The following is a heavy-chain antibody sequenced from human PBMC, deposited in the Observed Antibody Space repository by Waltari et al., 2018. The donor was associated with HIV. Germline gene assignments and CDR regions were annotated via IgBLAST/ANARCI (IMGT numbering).Heavy chain of an antibody. Sequence: EVQLVQSGAEVKKPGESLKISCTGSGYSFPTYWIGWVRQMPGKGLEWMGIIYPGDSGATYSPSFQGQVTISADKSISTAFLQWSSLMASDTAIYYCARLQQLVSYYYYGMDVWGQGTTVTVSS. CDR2: IYPGDSGA. V-gene: IGHV5-51*01. D-gene: IGHD6-6*01. J-gene: IGHJ6*02. CDR1: GYSFPTYW. CDR3: ARLQQLVSYYYYGMDV.